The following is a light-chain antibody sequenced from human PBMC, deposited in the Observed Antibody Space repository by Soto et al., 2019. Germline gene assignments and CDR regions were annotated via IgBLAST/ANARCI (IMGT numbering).Light chain of an antibody. CDR2: AAS. Sequence: DIQMTQSPSSVSASVGHRVTITCRSSEDISPWLAWYQQKPGKAPKLLIYAASSLQRGVPSTFSGGGSGTDFTLTISSLQPEDFATYYCQQSYSSITFGQGTRLEN. J-gene: IGKJ5*01. CDR3: QQSYSSIT. CDR1: EDISPW. V-gene: IGKV1-12*01.